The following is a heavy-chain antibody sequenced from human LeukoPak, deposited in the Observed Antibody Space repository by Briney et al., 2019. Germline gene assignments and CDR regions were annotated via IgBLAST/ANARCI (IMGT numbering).Heavy chain of an antibody. CDR2: ISGGSDSI. CDR1: GFTFGTYG. D-gene: IGHD5-12*01. J-gene: IGHJ4*02. Sequence: GSLSLSCAASGFTFGTYGMQWVRQTAGKGLEWLSYISGGSDSIKYADSVKGRFTSSRDNARNLLYLQMNSLRAEDTAVYYCGQSRISFSGQVDHWGQGTLVTVSS. CDR3: GQSRISFSGQVDH. V-gene: IGHV3-48*04.